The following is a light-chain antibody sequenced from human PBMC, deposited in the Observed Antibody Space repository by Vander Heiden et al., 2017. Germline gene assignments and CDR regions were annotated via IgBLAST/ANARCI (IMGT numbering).Light chain of an antibody. CDR3: QHDYNYSWT. V-gene: IGKV1-5*03. J-gene: IGKJ1*01. Sequence: DIQMTQSPSTLSASVGDRVTITCRASQSISSWLAWYQQKPGKAPKLLIYKASSLQSGVPSRFSGSGSGTEFTLTISSLQPDDFATYYCQHDYNYSWTFGQGTKLEIK. CDR2: KAS. CDR1: QSISSW.